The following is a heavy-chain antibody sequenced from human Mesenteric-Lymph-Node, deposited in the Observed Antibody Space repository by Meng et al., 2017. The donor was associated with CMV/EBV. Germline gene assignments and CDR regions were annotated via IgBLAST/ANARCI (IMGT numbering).Heavy chain of an antibody. CDR3: ARLPFYCSSTTYYVDH. Sequence: GESLKISCAASGFTFKNYSMNWVRQAPGKGLEWVSYISSSSTYIYYADSVKGRFTISRDNAKNSLYLQMTSLTAEDTAVYYCARLPFYCSSTTYYVDHWGQGTLVTVSS. D-gene: IGHD2-2*01. V-gene: IGHV3-21*01. J-gene: IGHJ4*02. CDR2: ISSSSTYI. CDR1: GFTFKNYS.